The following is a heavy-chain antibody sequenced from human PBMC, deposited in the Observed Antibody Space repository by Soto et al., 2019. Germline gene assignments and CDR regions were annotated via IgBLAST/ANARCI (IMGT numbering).Heavy chain of an antibody. Sequence: PSETLSLTCTVSGGSISGDYYHWTWIRQSPGKGLEWIGYIHFSGSVLYNPSFKSRPTISVDTSKNQFSLHLRSVTAADTAVYFCAREDDGGDRDYYGLDVRAQRTTVTVS. CDR2: IHFSGSV. CDR3: AREDDGGDRDYYGLDV. J-gene: IGHJ6*02. D-gene: IGHD2-21*02. CDR1: GGSISGDYYH. V-gene: IGHV4-30-4*08.